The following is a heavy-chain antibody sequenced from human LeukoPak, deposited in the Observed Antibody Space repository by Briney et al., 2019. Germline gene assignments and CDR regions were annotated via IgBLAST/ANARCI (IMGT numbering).Heavy chain of an antibody. Sequence: GGSLRLSCAASGFTFSSYAMSWVRQAPGKGLEWVSSISSSSSYIYYADSVKGRFTISRDNAKNSLYLQMNSLRAEDTAVYYCARNSGGRRYYFTEWGQGTLVTVSS. CDR1: GFTFSSYA. CDR2: ISSSSSYI. J-gene: IGHJ4*02. CDR3: ARNSGGRRYYFTE. V-gene: IGHV3-21*01. D-gene: IGHD3-10*01.